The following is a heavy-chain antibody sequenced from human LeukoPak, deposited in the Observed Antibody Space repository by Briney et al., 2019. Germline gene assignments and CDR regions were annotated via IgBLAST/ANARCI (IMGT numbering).Heavy chain of an antibody. D-gene: IGHD4-17*01. CDR2: IGTAGDT. CDR3: ARVGDDYGDNGRAFGI. J-gene: IGHJ3*02. CDR1: GFTFSSYD. Sequence: GGSLRLSCAASGFTFSSYDMHWVRQATGKGLEWVSAIGTAGDTYYPGSVKGRFTISRENAKNSLYLQMNSLRAGDTAVYYCARVGDDYGDNGRAFGIWGQGAMVTVSS. V-gene: IGHV3-13*01.